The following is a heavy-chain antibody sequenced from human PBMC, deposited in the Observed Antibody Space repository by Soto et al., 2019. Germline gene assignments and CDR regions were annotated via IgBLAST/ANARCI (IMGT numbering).Heavy chain of an antibody. J-gene: IGHJ4*02. Sequence: QVQLVESGGGVVQPGRSLRLSCAASGFTFSSYAMHWVRQAPGKGLEWVAVISYDGSKQYYADSVKGRFTISRDNSKNTLYLQMDSLKTEDTALYYCAKLGYDSSGSTNPHFDFWGQGTLVTVFS. V-gene: IGHV3-30*18. CDR3: AKLGYDSSGSTNPHFDF. CDR1: GFTFSSYA. D-gene: IGHD3-22*01. CDR2: ISYDGSKQ.